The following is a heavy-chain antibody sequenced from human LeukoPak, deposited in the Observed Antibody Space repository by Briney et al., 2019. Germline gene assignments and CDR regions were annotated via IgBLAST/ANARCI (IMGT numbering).Heavy chain of an antibody. V-gene: IGHV1-69*06. J-gene: IGHJ5*02. Sequence: ASVKVSCKASGGTFSSYAISWVRQAPGKGLEWMGGIIPIFGTANYAQKFQGRVTITADKSTSTAYMELSSLRSEETAVYYCATEMARHWFDPSGQGTLVTASS. CDR2: IIPIFGTA. D-gene: IGHD2-8*01. CDR1: GGTFSSYA. CDR3: ATEMARHWFDP.